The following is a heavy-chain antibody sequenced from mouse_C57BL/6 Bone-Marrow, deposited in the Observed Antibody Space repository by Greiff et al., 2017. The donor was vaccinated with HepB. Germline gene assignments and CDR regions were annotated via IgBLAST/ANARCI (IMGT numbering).Heavy chain of an antibody. CDR3: ARPAAPCYFDY. V-gene: IGHV1-22*01. D-gene: IGHD1-2*01. J-gene: IGHJ2*01. CDR1: GYTFTDYN. Sequence: EVQVVESGPELVKPGASVKMSCKASGYTFTDYNMHWVKQSHGKSLEWIGYINPNNGGTSYNQKFKGKATLTVNKSSSTAYMELRSLTSEDSAVYYCARPAAPCYFDYWGQGTTLTVSS. CDR2: INPNNGGT.